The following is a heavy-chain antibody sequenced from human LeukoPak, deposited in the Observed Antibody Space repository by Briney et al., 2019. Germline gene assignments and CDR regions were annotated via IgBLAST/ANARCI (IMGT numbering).Heavy chain of an antibody. V-gene: IGHV4-4*09. CDR1: GGSISSYY. D-gene: IGHD3-3*01. J-gene: IGHJ5*02. CDR3: ARWGGYSNPWWFDP. CDR2: IYTSGST. Sequence: SETLSLTCTVSGGSISSYYWSWIRQPPGKGLEWIGYIYTSGSTNYNPSLKSRVTISVDTSKNQFSLKLSSVTAADTAVYYCARWGGYSNPWWFDPWGRGTLVTVSS.